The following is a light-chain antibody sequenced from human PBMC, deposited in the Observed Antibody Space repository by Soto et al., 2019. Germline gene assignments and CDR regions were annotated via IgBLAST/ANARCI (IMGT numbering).Light chain of an antibody. CDR1: QGIYSR. V-gene: IGKV1D-12*01. J-gene: IGKJ4*01. CDR3: QQTDDFPLT. CDR2: ATS. Sequence: DIQMTQSPSSVSASVGDTVTISFRASQGIYSRLALYQQKPGKAPELLIYATSTLQNGVPSRFSGSGFGTDFTLSISSLQPEDSASYFCQQTDDFPLTFGGGTKVDI.